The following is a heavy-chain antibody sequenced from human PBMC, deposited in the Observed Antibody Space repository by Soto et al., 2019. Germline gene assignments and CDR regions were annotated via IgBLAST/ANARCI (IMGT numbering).Heavy chain of an antibody. Sequence: ASVKVSCKASGYTFTNFGITWVPQAPGQGLEWMGWISAYNGNTHYTQRLQGRVTMTTDTSTSTAYMELRGLRSDDTALYYCARDFACSGGSCPNYFYYYGMDVWGQGTTVTVSS. D-gene: IGHD2-15*01. CDR3: ARDFACSGGSCPNYFYYYGMDV. CDR1: GYTFTNFG. CDR2: ISAYNGNT. J-gene: IGHJ6*02. V-gene: IGHV1-18*01.